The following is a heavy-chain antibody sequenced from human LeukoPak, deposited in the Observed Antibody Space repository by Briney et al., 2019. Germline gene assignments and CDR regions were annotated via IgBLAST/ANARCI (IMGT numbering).Heavy chain of an antibody. Sequence: GGSLRLSCAASGFTFSSYAMSWVRQAPGKGLEWVSAISGSGGITSYADSVKGRFTISRDNSKNTLYLQMNSLRAEDTAMYYCAKDDDWGRYKHWGQGTLVTVSS. D-gene: IGHD3-16*01. CDR3: AKDDDWGRYKH. CDR2: ISGSGGIT. V-gene: IGHV3-23*01. CDR1: GFTFSSYA. J-gene: IGHJ1*01.